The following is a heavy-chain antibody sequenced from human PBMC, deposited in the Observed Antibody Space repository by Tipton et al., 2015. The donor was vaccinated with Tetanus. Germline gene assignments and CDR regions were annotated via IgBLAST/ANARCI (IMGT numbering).Heavy chain of an antibody. D-gene: IGHD1-26*01. Sequence: TLSLTCTVSGGSIGSGGYYWNWIRQLPGKGLEWIGYIYYSGTIYSNPSLRSRVTISGDTSKNYFSLDVRSVTAADTAVYFCARGLPREPFYLDYWGQGQQVIVSS. V-gene: IGHV4-31*03. CDR1: GGSIGSGGYY. J-gene: IGHJ4*02. CDR2: IYYSGTI. CDR3: ARGLPREPFYLDY.